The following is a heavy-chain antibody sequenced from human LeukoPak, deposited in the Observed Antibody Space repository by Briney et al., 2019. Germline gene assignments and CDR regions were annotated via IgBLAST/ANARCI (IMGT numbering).Heavy chain of an antibody. V-gene: IGHV1-69*04. D-gene: IGHD1-26*01. CDR2: IIPILGIA. CDR1: GGTFSSYA. J-gene: IGHJ3*02. Sequence: SVKVSCKASGGTFSSYAISWVRQAPGQGLEWMGRIIPILGIANYAQKFQGRVTITADKSTSTAYMELSSLRSEDTAVYYCARVFRSGSLSDAFDIWGQGTMVTVSS. CDR3: ARVFRSGSLSDAFDI.